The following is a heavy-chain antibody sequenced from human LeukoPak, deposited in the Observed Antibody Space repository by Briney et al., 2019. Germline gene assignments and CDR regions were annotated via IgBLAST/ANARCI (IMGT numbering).Heavy chain of an antibody. D-gene: IGHD6-19*01. CDR2: LHTTGFT. J-gene: IGHJ5*02. CDR1: GGSISHYY. V-gene: IGHV4-4*07. CDR3: ARASGWRFDP. Sequence: SETLSLTCTVPGGSISHYYWSWIRQPAGKGLEWIGRLHTTGFTNYNPSLKSRVTMSVDTSKNHFSLRLTSVTAADTAVYYCARASGWRFDPWGQGTLVTVSS.